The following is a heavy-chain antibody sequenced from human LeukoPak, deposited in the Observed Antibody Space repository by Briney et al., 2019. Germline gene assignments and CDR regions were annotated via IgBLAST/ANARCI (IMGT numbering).Heavy chain of an antibody. Sequence: GGSLRLSCAVSGITLSNYGMSWVRQAPGKGLEWVSAISGSGGSTYYADSVKGRFTISRDNSKNTLYLQMNSLRAEDTAVYYCAKAVGLWIDYWGQGTLVTVSS. J-gene: IGHJ4*02. V-gene: IGHV3-23*01. CDR3: AKAVGLWIDY. CDR2: ISGSGGST. D-gene: IGHD3/OR15-3a*01. CDR1: GITLSNYG.